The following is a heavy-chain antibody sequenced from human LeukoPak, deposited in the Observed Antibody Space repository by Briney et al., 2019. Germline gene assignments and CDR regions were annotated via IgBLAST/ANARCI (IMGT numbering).Heavy chain of an antibody. V-gene: IGHV3-66*01. CDR2: IYSGGGT. Sequence: PGGSLRLSCAVSGLTVSSSHMSWVRQAPGKGLEWVSVIYSGGGTYYADSVKGRFTISRDLSKNTLYLQMNSLRAEDTGLYYCARVQGSSLFLWYWGQGTLVTVSS. CDR3: ARVQGSSLFLWY. D-gene: IGHD2-2*01. J-gene: IGHJ4*02. CDR1: GLTVSSSH.